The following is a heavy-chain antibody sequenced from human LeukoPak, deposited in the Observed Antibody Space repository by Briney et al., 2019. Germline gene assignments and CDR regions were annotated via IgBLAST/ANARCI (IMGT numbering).Heavy chain of an antibody. CDR3: ARDSPANGDPDY. CDR2: IYTSGST. CDR1: GGSISSYY. Sequence: SETLSLTCTVSGGSISSYYWSWTRQPAGKGLEWIGRIYTSGSTNYNPSLKSRVTMSVDTSKNQFSLKLSSVTAADTAVYYCARDSPANGDPDYWGQGTLVTVSS. J-gene: IGHJ4*02. D-gene: IGHD4-17*01. V-gene: IGHV4-4*07.